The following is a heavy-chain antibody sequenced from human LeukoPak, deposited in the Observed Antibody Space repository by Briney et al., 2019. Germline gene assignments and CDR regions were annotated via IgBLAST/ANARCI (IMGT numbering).Heavy chain of an antibody. Sequence: GSLELFCVASGFRLRSHFLSLVPLAPGKGLQWVSVIHSGGYTYYADSVKGRFTISRDNSKNTVYLQMNSLRDEDTAVYYCARGAEGGSAYWGQGTLVTVSS. V-gene: IGHV3-53*01. J-gene: IGHJ4*02. CDR1: GFRLRSHF. CDR2: IHSGGYT. D-gene: IGHD3-16*01. CDR3: ARGAEGGSAY.